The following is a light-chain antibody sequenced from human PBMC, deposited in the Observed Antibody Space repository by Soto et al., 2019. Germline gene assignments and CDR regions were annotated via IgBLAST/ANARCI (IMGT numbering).Light chain of an antibody. V-gene: IGLV1-40*01. J-gene: IGLJ1*01. CDR1: SSNIGAGCD. Sequence: QSVLTQPPSVSGAPGQRVTISCTGSSSNIGAGCDVHWYQHLPGRAPKLLIYGNSHRPSGVPDRFSGSKSVTSASLAITGLQAEDEADYYCQSYDTSLNIYVFGTGTKVTVL. CDR2: GNS. CDR3: QSYDTSLNIYV.